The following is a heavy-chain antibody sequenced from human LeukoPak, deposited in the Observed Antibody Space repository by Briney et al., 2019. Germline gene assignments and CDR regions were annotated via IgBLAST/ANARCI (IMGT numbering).Heavy chain of an antibody. Sequence: GGSLRLSCAASGFTFSSYGMHWVRQAPGKGLEWVAVIWYDGSNQYYADSVKGRFTISRDNSKNTLYLQMNSLRAEDTAVYYCAKDYDSSGYPWVFDYWGQGTLVTVSS. CDR3: AKDYDSSGYPWVFDY. J-gene: IGHJ4*02. CDR1: GFTFSSYG. CDR2: IWYDGSNQ. V-gene: IGHV3-33*06. D-gene: IGHD3-22*01.